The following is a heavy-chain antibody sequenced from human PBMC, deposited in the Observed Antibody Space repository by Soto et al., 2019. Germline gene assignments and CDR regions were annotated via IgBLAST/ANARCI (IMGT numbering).Heavy chain of an antibody. V-gene: IGHV1-2*04. J-gene: IGHJ4*02. CDR1: GYTFTGYY. Sequence: ASVNVSCKSSGYTFTGYYIHWVRQAPGQGLECMGWINPNSGGTNYAQKFQGWVTMTRDTSISTAYMELSRLRSDDTAVYYCAREWSGYCTNGVCGRYYYFDYWGQGTLVTFSA. D-gene: IGHD2-8*01. CDR2: INPNSGGT. CDR3: AREWSGYCTNGVCGRYYYFDY.